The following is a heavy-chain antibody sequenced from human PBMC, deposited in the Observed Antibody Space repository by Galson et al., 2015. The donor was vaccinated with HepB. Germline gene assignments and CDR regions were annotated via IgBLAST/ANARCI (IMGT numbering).Heavy chain of an antibody. CDR3: ARLVVDLGAFDI. D-gene: IGHD2-15*01. Sequence: SVKVSCKASGGTFSNYAFSWVRQAPGQGLEWMGGIIPLFGRAHYAQKFQGRVTITADESTTTAYMELSSLRSEDTAVYYCARLVVDLGAFDIWGQGTMATVSS. CDR2: IIPLFGRA. V-gene: IGHV1-69*13. J-gene: IGHJ3*02. CDR1: GGTFSNYA.